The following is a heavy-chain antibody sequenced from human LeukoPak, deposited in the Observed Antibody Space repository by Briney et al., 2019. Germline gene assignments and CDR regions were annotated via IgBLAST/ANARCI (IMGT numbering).Heavy chain of an antibody. J-gene: IGHJ4*02. D-gene: IGHD6-13*01. Sequence: GGSLRLSCVASGFRFDDSAMHWVRQAPGRGLEWVSGVSWNSGTIGYADSVRGRFTISRDNAKSSLYLQMNSLRPEDTALYYCAKGPGMVATKRSVIDYWGQGTQVTVSS. CDR1: GFRFDDSA. CDR3: AKGPGMVATKRSVIDY. CDR2: VSWNSGTI. V-gene: IGHV3-9*01.